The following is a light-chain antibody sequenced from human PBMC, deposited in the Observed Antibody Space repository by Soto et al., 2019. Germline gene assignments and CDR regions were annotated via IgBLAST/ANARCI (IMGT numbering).Light chain of an antibody. CDR3: QQLNSYLALT. Sequence: DIQLTQSPSFLSASVGDRVTITCRASQGISSYLAWYQQKPGKAPKLLIYAASTLQSGVPSRFSGSGSGTEFTLTISSLPPEDFATYYCQQLNSYLALTFGGGTKVEIK. CDR2: AAS. CDR1: QGISSY. V-gene: IGKV1-9*01. J-gene: IGKJ4*01.